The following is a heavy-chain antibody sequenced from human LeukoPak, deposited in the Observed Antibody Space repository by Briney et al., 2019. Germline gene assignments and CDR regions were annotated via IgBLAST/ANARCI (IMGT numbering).Heavy chain of an antibody. CDR1: GFTFSSYA. CDR2: ISGSGGST. J-gene: IGHJ6*02. Sequence: GGSLRLSCAASGFTFSSYAMSWVRQAPGKGLEWVSAISGSGGSTYYADSVKGWFTISRDNSKNTPYLQMNSLRAEDTAVYYCARVPAAIYYYYGMDVWGQGTTVTVSS. CDR3: ARVPAAIYYYYGMDV. D-gene: IGHD2-2*01. V-gene: IGHV3-23*01.